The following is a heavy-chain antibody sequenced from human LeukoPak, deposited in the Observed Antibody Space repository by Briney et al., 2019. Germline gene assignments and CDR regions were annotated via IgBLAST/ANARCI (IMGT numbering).Heavy chain of an antibody. Sequence: GGSLRLSCAASGFTFSNAWMNWVRQAPGEGLDWVGRIASKTDGGATDYAAPVKGRFTISRDDSKNTLNLQMNSLKTEDTVVYYCTTGIRGDWGQGTLVTVSS. J-gene: IGHJ4*02. CDR1: GFTFSNAW. V-gene: IGHV3-15*04. CDR2: IASKTDGGAT. CDR3: TTGIRGD. D-gene: IGHD3-10*01.